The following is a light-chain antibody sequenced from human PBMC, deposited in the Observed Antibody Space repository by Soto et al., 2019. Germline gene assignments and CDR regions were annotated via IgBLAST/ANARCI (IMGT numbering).Light chain of an antibody. CDR3: QQYNNYWT. Sequence: DIQMTQSPSTLSASVGDRVTITCRASQSISSWLAWYQQKPGKAPKLLIYKASSLEGGVPSRFSGSGSGTEFTLTISSLQPDDFATYYCQQYNNYWTFGQGTKVDI. CDR2: KAS. J-gene: IGKJ1*01. V-gene: IGKV1-5*03. CDR1: QSISSW.